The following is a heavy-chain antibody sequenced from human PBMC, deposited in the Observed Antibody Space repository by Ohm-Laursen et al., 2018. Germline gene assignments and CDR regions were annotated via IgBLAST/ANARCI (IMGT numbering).Heavy chain of an antibody. CDR1: GITFSSYA. V-gene: IGHV3-23*01. Sequence: SLRLSCAASGITFSSYAMNWVRQAPGKGLEWVSGISGSGGSTDYADSVKGRFTISRDNSKNTLYLQMNSLRADDTAVYYCAKDLVLYYYYGMDVWGQGTTVTVSS. J-gene: IGHJ6*02. CDR3: AKDLVLYYYYGMDV. CDR2: ISGSGGST.